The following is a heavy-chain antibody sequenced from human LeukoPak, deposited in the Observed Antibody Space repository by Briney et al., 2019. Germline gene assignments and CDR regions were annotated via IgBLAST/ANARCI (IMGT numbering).Heavy chain of an antibody. CDR1: GYTFTGYY. CDR2: INPNSGGT. J-gene: IGHJ4*02. D-gene: IGHD3-10*01. Sequence: ASVKVSCKASGYTFTGYYMHWVRQAPGQGLEWMGRINPNSGGTNYAQKFQGRVTMTRDTSISTAYMELSRLRSDDTAVYYCARVYYYGSGSYYNVNPYYFDYWGQGTLVPVSS. V-gene: IGHV1-2*06. CDR3: ARVYYYGSGSYYNVNPYYFDY.